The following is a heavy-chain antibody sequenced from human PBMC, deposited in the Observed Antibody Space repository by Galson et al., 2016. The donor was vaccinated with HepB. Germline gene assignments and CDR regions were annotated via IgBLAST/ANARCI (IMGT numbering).Heavy chain of an antibody. D-gene: IGHD7-27*01. Sequence: SVKVSCKGSGYTFTGYYMHWVRQAPGQGLEWMGWINPNTGSTNYAHKLQGWVTMTRDTSISTVYMEMSRLRSDDTAVYYCAIRRTGENERPFDYWGQGTLVTVSS. CDR1: GYTFTGYY. CDR3: AIRRTGENERPFDY. J-gene: IGHJ4*02. CDR2: INPNTGST. V-gene: IGHV1-2*04.